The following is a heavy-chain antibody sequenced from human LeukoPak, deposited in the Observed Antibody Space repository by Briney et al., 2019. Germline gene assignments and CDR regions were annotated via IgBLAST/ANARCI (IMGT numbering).Heavy chain of an antibody. CDR1: GYTFTSYY. CDR2: INPSGGST. V-gene: IGHV1-46*01. D-gene: IGHD3-3*01. CDR3: ARALNYDFAALDAFDI. J-gene: IGHJ3*02. Sequence: ASVKVSCKASGYTFTSYYMHWVRQAPGQGLEWMGIINPSGGSTSYAQKFQGRVTMTRDTSTSTVYMELSSLRSEDTAVYYCARALNYDFAALDAFDIWGQGTMVTVSS.